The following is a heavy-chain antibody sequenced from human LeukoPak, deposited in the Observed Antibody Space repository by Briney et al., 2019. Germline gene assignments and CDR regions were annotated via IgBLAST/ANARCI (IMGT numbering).Heavy chain of an antibody. CDR1: GGSISSSSYY. CDR2: IYYSGST. D-gene: IGHD3-3*01. V-gene: IGHV4-39*01. J-gene: IGHJ6*03. CDR3: ARTGPAYDFWSGPMDV. Sequence: PSETLSLTCTVSGGSISSSSYYWGWIRQPPGKGLEWIGSIYYSGSTYYNPSLKSRVTISVDTSKNQFSLKLSSVTAADTAVYYCARTGPAYDFWSGPMDVWGKGTTVTVSS.